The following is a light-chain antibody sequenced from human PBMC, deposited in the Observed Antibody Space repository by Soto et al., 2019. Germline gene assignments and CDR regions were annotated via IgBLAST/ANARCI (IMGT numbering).Light chain of an antibody. CDR2: DAS. CDR1: QSASSQY. J-gene: IGKJ1*01. Sequence: VLTQSPDTLSLSPGEIATLSFRASQSASSQYLSWYQQKPGQAPRLLIYDASNRATGIPARFSGSGSGTDFTLTISSLQSEDFAVYYCQQYNNGRTFGQGTKVDIK. CDR3: QQYNNGRT. V-gene: IGKV3D-7*01.